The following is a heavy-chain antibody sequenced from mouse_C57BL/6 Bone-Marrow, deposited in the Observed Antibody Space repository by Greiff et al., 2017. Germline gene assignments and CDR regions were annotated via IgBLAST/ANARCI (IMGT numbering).Heavy chain of an antibody. D-gene: IGHD1-1*01. J-gene: IGHJ1*03. Sequence: QVQLQPSGPGLVAPSQSLSITCTVSGFSLTSYGVDWVRQPPGKGLEWLGVIWGGGSTNYTSALMSRLSISKDNSKSQVFLKMNSLQTDDTAMYYCAKHIITTVVRHWYFDVWGTGTTVTVSS. CDR1: GFSLTSYG. V-gene: IGHV2-9*01. CDR3: AKHIITTVVRHWYFDV. CDR2: IWGGGST.